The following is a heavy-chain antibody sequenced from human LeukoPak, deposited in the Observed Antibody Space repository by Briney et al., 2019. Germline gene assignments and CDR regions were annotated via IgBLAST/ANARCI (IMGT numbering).Heavy chain of an antibody. Sequence: ASVKVSCKASGYTFTTYHMHWVRQAAGQGLEWMGIINPSGGSTTYAQKFQGRLSMTRDTSTSTVYMELSSLRSEDTAMYYCARCLWFGELPPDYWGQGTLVTVSS. D-gene: IGHD3-10*01. CDR3: ARCLWFGELPPDY. CDR2: INPSGGST. CDR1: GYTFTTYH. V-gene: IGHV1-46*01. J-gene: IGHJ4*02.